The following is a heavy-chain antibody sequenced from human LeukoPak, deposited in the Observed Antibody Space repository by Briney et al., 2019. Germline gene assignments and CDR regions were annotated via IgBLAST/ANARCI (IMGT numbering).Heavy chain of an antibody. CDR2: IRSKAYGGTT. V-gene: IGHV3-49*03. Sequence: GGSLRLSCTASGFTFGDYAMSWFRRAPGKGLEWVGFIRSKAYGGTTEYAASVKGRFTISRDDSKSIAYLQMNSLKTEDTAVYYCTSSFPGGGSSPTGYWGQGTLVTVSS. CDR1: GFTFGDYA. CDR3: TSSFPGGGSSPTGY. J-gene: IGHJ4*02. D-gene: IGHD2-15*01.